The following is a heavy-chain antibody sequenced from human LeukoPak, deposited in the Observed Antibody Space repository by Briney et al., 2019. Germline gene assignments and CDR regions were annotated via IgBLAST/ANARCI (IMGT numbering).Heavy chain of an antibody. V-gene: IGHV3-11*04. CDR3: ASGYVFSSNYFDY. D-gene: IGHD3-16*01. J-gene: IGHJ4*02. Sequence: GGSLRLSCAASGFTFSDYYMNWIRQAPGKGLEWVSYISSSGRTIYYADSVKGRFTISRDNAKNSLYLQMNSLRAEDTAVYYCASGYVFSSNYFDYWGQGTLVTVSS. CDR1: GFTFSDYY. CDR2: ISSSGRTI.